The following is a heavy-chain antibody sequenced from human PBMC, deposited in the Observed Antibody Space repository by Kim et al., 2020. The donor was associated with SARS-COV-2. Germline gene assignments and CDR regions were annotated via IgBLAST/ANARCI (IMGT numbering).Heavy chain of an antibody. J-gene: IGHJ6*02. CDR2: ISYDGSNK. CDR3: ARGHERYFDLDNYYYYYGMDV. Sequence: GGSLRLSCAASGFTFSSYAMHWVRQAPGKGLEWVAVISYDGSNKYYADSVKGRFTISRDNSKNTLYLQMNSLRAEDTAVYYCARGHERYFDLDNYYYYYGMDVWGQGTTVTVSS. V-gene: IGHV3-30*04. CDR1: GFTFSSYA. D-gene: IGHD3-9*01.